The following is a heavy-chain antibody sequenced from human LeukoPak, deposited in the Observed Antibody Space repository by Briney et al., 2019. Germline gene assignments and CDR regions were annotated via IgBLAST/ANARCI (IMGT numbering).Heavy chain of an antibody. D-gene: IGHD6-19*01. CDR2: IYPGDSDT. Sequence: GESLKISCKGSGYSFTSYWIGWVRQMPGKGLEWMGIIYPGDSDTRYSPSFQGRVTISADKSISTAYLQWSSLKASDTAMYYCARSYSSGTDYYYYGMDVWGQGTTVTVSS. J-gene: IGHJ6*02. CDR3: ARSYSSGTDYYYYGMDV. CDR1: GYSFTSYW. V-gene: IGHV5-51*01.